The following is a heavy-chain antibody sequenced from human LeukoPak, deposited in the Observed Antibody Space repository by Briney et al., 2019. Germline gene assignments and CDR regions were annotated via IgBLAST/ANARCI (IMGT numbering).Heavy chain of an antibody. J-gene: IGHJ4*02. V-gene: IGHV3-23*01. CDR3: AKARSGYYYQDY. CDR1: GFTFSPYA. CDR2: ISGNGGST. D-gene: IGHD5-12*01. Sequence: GGSLRLSCAASGFTFSPYAMKWVRQAPGKGLEWVSTISGNGGSTYYADSVKGRFTISRDNSKSTLYLQMSGLKVEDTAVYYCAKARSGYYYQDYWGQGILVTVSS.